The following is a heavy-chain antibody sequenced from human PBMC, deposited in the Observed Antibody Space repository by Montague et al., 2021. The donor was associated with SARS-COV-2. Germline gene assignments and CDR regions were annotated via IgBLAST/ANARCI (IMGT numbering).Heavy chain of an antibody. CDR2: INLTGSA. J-gene: IGHJ3*01. CDR1: SGSFSDFY. V-gene: IGHV4-34*01. Sequence: SETLSLTCAVYSGSFSDFYWTWICQSPGQGLERIGEINLTGSATYNSSPKGRVTLSRDTSKTQFSLTLQSVTPAATAAYFCARGQVAISGVLIFIPAAGHLDGWGQGTSVTVSS. D-gene: IGHD3-3*01. CDR3: ARGQVAISGVLIFIPAAGHLDG.